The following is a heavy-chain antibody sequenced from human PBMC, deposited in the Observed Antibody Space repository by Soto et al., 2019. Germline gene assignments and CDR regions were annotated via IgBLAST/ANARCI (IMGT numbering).Heavy chain of an antibody. V-gene: IGHV3-66*01. J-gene: IGHJ4*02. CDR2: IYSGGST. D-gene: IGHD3-16*01. CDR3: LNLGVGGGGDY. CDR1: GFSVSGNY. Sequence: EVQFVESGGGLVQPGGSLRLSCAASGFSVSGNYMTWVRQAPGKGLEWVSVIYSGGSTYYADSVKGRFTISRDKSKNTLILKKKSRGAEDRAVFYCLNLGVGGGGDYWGQGTLVTVSS.